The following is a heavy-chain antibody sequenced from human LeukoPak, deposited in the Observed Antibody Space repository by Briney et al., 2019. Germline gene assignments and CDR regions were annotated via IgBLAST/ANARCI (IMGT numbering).Heavy chain of an antibody. CDR1: GDSVSSDSAA. CDR3: ARERSGFDY. D-gene: IGHD3-3*01. J-gene: IGHJ4*02. V-gene: IGHV6-1*01. Sequence: SQTLSLTCAISGDSVSSDSAAWTWITQSPSRGLVWLGRTFYRSKWYNEFAVSVKGRITINQDTSKNQFSLQLNSVTRVDTAVDYCARERSGFDYWGQGTLVTVSS. CDR2: TFYRSKWYN.